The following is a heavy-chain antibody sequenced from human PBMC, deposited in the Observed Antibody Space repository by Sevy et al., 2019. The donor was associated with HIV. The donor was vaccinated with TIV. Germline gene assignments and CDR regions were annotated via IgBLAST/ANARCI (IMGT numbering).Heavy chain of an antibody. J-gene: IGHJ1*01. V-gene: IGHV3-30-3*01. CDR2: ISLDGGNQ. Sequence: GGSLRLSCVAPGFKFNGHGIHWVRQAPGKGLQWVATISLDGGNQHYADSVRGRFTISRDNSQNALFLQMNSLRPDDTALYYCALERLSSNVAEYFQNWGQGALVTVSS. D-gene: IGHD1-1*01. CDR3: ALERLSSNVAEYFQN. CDR1: GFKFNGHG.